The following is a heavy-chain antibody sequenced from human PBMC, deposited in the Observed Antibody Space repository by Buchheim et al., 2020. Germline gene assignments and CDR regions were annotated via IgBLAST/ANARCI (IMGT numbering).Heavy chain of an antibody. Sequence: EVQLLQSGGGLEQPGGSVTLSCAASGFSFSTYAMSWVRQAPGEGLEWVSAIGGSGVTTFYADSVKGRFTISRDNSKNTLFLQMNSLRTEDTAVYYCAKDLLVGGFSYGHPFDYWGQGAL. V-gene: IGHV3-23*01. CDR3: AKDLLVGGFSYGHPFDY. D-gene: IGHD5-18*01. J-gene: IGHJ4*02. CDR2: IGGSGVTT. CDR1: GFSFSTYA.